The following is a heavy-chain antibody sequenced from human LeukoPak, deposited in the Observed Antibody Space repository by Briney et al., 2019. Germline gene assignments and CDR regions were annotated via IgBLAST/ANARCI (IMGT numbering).Heavy chain of an antibody. J-gene: IGHJ6*02. V-gene: IGHV4-59*12. Sequence: PSETLSLTCSVSGGSMRSYYWSWVRQPPGKGLQWIGNIYYSGSTNYNPSLKSRVTISVDTSKNQFSLKLSSVTAADTAVYYCARPSRQVGPYYGMDVWGQGTTVTVSS. CDR2: IYYSGST. D-gene: IGHD1-26*01. CDR3: ARPSRQVGPYYGMDV. CDR1: GGSMRSYY.